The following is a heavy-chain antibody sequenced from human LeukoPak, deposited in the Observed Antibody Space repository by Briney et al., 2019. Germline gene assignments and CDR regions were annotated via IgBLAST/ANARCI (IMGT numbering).Heavy chain of an antibody. CDR1: GFTFSSYG. J-gene: IGHJ3*02. CDR3: AREGNHYYDSSGSGIAFDI. V-gene: IGHV3-30*02. CDR2: IRYDGSNK. D-gene: IGHD3-22*01. Sequence: GGSLRLSCAASGFTFSSYGMHWVRQAPGKGLEWVAFIRYDGSNKYYADSVKGRFTISRDNAKNSLYLQMNSLRAEDTAVYYCAREGNHYYDSSGSGIAFDIWGQGTMVTVSS.